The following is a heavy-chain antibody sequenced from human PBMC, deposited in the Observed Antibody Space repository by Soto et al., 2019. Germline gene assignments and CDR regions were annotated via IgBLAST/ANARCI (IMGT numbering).Heavy chain of an antibody. CDR3: AKDLQSGAADY. V-gene: IGHV3-30*18. Sequence: VGSLRLSCAASGFTFSFYGMHWVRQAPGKGLEWVAVISYDGSNKYYADPVKGRFTISRDNSKNTLYLQMNSLRAEDTAVYYCAKDLQSGAADYWGQGTLVTVSS. J-gene: IGHJ4*02. CDR2: ISYDGSNK. CDR1: GFTFSFYG. D-gene: IGHD1-26*01.